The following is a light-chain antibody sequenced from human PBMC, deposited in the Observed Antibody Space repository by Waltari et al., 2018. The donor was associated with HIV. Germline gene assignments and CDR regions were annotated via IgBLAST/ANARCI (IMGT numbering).Light chain of an antibody. CDR2: QDN. Sequence: SFEMSQPSVSVSPGQTASITCSGDKMGDKYVSWYQQRPGQSPVLVIYQDNKRPSGIPDRFSGSNSGNTATLIISGAQAMDEADYFCQAWDSSAVVFGGGTKLTVL. J-gene: IGLJ2*01. CDR3: QAWDSSAVV. CDR1: KMGDKY. V-gene: IGLV3-1*01.